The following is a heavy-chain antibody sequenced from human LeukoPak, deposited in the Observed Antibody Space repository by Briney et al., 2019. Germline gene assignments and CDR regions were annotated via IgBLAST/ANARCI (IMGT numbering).Heavy chain of an antibody. CDR1: GFTFSSYE. J-gene: IGHJ4*02. CDR2: ISGSGGST. D-gene: IGHD6-19*01. CDR3: AKDRGIAVAASGDY. Sequence: GGSLRLSCAASGFTFSSYEMNWVRQAPGKGLEWVSGISGSGGSTYYADSVKGRFTISRDNSKNTLYLQMNSLRAEDTAVYYCAKDRGIAVAASGDYWGQGTLVTVSS. V-gene: IGHV3-23*01.